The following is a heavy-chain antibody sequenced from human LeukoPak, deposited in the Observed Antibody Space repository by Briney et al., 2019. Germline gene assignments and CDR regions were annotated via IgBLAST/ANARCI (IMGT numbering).Heavy chain of an antibody. J-gene: IGHJ4*02. CDR1: GGSFSGYY. Sequence: PSETLSLTCAVYGGSFSGYYWSWIRQPPGKGLEWIGEINHSGSTNYNPSLKSRVTISVDTSKNQFSLKLSSVTAADTAVYYCAGKASRYYYGSGSYYRYLWYFDYWGQGILDTVSS. V-gene: IGHV4-34*01. CDR2: INHSGST. CDR3: AGKASRYYYGSGSYYRYLWYFDY. D-gene: IGHD3-10*01.